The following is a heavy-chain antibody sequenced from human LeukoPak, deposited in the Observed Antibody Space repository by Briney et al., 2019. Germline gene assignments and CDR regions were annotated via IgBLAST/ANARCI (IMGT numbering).Heavy chain of an antibody. CDR3: ARDLSWGSYTS. V-gene: IGHV3-48*03. CDR1: GFTFSSYE. D-gene: IGHD3-16*01. J-gene: IGHJ4*02. CDR2: ISSSGSTI. Sequence: PGGSLRLSCAASGFTFSSYEMNWVRQAPGKGLEWVSYISSSGSTIYYADSVKGRFTISRDNSKNTLYLQMNSLRAEDTAVYYCARDLSWGSYTSWGQGTLVTVSS.